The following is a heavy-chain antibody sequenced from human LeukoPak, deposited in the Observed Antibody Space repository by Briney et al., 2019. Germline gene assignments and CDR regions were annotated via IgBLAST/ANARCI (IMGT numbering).Heavy chain of an antibody. Sequence: PSETLSLTCTVSGVSISSYYCSWIRQPAGEGLEWIGRIYTSGSTTYNPSLKSRVTMSVDTSKNQFSLKLSTVTAAHTPLCYCVRTSEGYGAYVPPYPCYFDRWGRGTLVIVTS. CDR3: VRTSEGYGAYVPPYPCYFDR. CDR2: IYTSGST. J-gene: IGHJ2*01. D-gene: IGHD4-17*01. CDR1: GVSISSYY. V-gene: IGHV4-4*07.